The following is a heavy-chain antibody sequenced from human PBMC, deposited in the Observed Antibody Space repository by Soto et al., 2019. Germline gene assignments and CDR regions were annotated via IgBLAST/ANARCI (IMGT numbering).Heavy chain of an antibody. CDR3: ARVGIVVVPAATYYFDY. CDR2: IYYSGST. J-gene: IGHJ4*02. CDR1: GGSISSGGYY. V-gene: IGHV4-31*03. Sequence: SETVSLTCTVSGGSISSGGYYWSWIRQHPGKGLEWIGYIYYSGSTYYNPSLKSRVTISVDTSKNQFSLKLSSVTAADTAVYYCARVGIVVVPAATYYFDYWGQGTLVTVSS. D-gene: IGHD2-2*01.